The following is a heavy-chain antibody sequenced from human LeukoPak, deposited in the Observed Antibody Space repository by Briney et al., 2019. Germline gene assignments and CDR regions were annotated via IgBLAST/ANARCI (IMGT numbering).Heavy chain of an antibody. Sequence: PSETLSLTCTASGGSISSSSYYWGWIRQPPGKGLEWIGSIYYSGSTYYNPSLKSRVTISVDTSKNQFSLKVNSVTAADTAVYYCAKDRGSYSGYATGDYFDYWGQGILVTVSS. CDR3: AKDRGSYSGYATGDYFDY. CDR1: GGSISSSSYY. D-gene: IGHD5-12*01. J-gene: IGHJ4*02. CDR2: IYYSGST. V-gene: IGHV4-39*07.